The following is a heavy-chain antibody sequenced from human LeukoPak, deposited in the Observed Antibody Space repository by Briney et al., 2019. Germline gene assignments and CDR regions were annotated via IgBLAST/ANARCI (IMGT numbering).Heavy chain of an antibody. Sequence: PGGSLRLSCAASGVTVSSNYMSWVRQAPGKGLEWVSVIYSGGSTYYADSVKGRVTISRDNYKNTLYLQMNSLRAEDTAVYYCARDPFWDRGAFDIWGQGTRVTVSS. CDR1: GVTVSSNY. J-gene: IGHJ3*02. CDR2: IYSGGST. D-gene: IGHD2/OR15-2a*01. CDR3: ARDPFWDRGAFDI. V-gene: IGHV3-53*01.